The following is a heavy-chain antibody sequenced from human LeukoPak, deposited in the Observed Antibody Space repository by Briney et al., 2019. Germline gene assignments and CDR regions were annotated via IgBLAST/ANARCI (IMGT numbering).Heavy chain of an antibody. CDR2: IIPIFGTA. CDR3: AREHYYGSGSYYWGMDV. Sequence: GASVKVSCKASGGTFSSYAISWVRQAPGQGLEWMGGIIPIFGTANYAQKFQGRVTITAGESTSTAYMELSSLRSEDTAVYYCAREHYYGSGSYYWGMDVWGKGTTVTVSS. D-gene: IGHD3-10*01. V-gene: IGHV1-69*13. CDR1: GGTFSSYA. J-gene: IGHJ6*04.